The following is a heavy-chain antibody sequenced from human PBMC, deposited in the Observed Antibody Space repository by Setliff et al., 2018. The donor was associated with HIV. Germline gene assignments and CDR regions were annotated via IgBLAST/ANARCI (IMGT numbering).Heavy chain of an antibody. CDR2: IYHNGNT. V-gene: IGHV4-4*02. CDR1: GGSISSSNW. CDR3: ARGGNSRAAWFDS. J-gene: IGHJ5*01. D-gene: IGHD5-12*01. Sequence: SETLSLTCAVSGGSISSSNWWSWVRQPPGKGLEWIGEIYHNGNTNYNPSLTDRLTISVDTSKNQFSLKLSYVTAADTAVYYCARGGNSRAAWFDSWGQGTLVTVSS.